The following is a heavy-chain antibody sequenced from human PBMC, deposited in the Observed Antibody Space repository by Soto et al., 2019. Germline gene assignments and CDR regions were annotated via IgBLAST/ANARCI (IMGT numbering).Heavy chain of an antibody. CDR2: IGVLGDT. CDR3: ARGVLGPGDYYHGMDV. D-gene: IGHD2-8*02. J-gene: IGHJ6*02. V-gene: IGHV3-13*01. CDR1: GFTFNNFD. Sequence: GALRLSCAASGFTFNNFDMHWVRQATGKGLEWVSGIGVLGDTYYPGSVNGRFTISRDNAKNSLYLQMNSLTAGDTAVYYCARGVLGPGDYYHGMDVWGQGTTVTVSS.